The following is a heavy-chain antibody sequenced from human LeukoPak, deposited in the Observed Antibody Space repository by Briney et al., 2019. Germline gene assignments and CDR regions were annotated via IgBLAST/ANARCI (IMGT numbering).Heavy chain of an antibody. CDR2: ISSSSSTT. CDR1: GFTFSSYS. CDR3: AKDGWYYYDSSGSVSAFDI. J-gene: IGHJ3*02. V-gene: IGHV3-48*01. Sequence: GGSLRLSCAASGFTFSSYSMNWVRQAPGKGLEWVSYISSSSSTTYYADSVKGRFTISRDNSKNTLYLQMNSLRAEDTAVYYCAKDGWYYYDSSGSVSAFDIWGQGTMVTVSS. D-gene: IGHD3-22*01.